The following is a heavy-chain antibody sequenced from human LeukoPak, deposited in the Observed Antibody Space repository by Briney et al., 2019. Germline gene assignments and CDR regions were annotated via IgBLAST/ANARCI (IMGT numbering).Heavy chain of an antibody. CDR1: GGSISSGGYS. J-gene: IGHJ6*02. CDR3: ARGRPIGRSLDYYYGMDV. V-gene: IGHV4-30-2*01. Sequence: PSETLSLTCAVSGGSISSGGYSWSWIRQPPGKGLEWIGYIYQNGNTYYNPSLKSRVTISVDRSKNQFSLKLSSVTAADTAVYYCARGRPIGRSLDYYYGMDVWGQGTTVTVSS. CDR2: IYQNGNT.